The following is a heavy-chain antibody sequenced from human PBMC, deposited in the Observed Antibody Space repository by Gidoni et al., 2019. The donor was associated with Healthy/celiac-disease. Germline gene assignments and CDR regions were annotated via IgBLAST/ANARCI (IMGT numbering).Heavy chain of an antibody. J-gene: IGHJ6*02. D-gene: IGHD2-15*01. V-gene: IGHV4-31*03. CDR3: ARGGRGYCSGGSCFGPTQAYGMDV. CDR1: GGSISSGGYY. CDR2: IYYSWST. Sequence: QVQLQESGPGLVKPSQTLSLTCTVSGGSISSGGYYLSWIRQHPGKGLEWIGYIYYSWSTYYNPSLKSRVTISVDTSKNQFSLKLSSVTAADTAVYYCARGGRGYCSGGSCFGPTQAYGMDVWGQGTTVTVSS.